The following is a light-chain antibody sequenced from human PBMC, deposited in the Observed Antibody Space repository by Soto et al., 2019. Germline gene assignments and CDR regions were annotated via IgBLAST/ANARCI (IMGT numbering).Light chain of an antibody. Sequence: DLQMTQSPSSLSASVGDRVTITCRANQTITRYLNWYQQKPGTAPKLLIYAASILQEGVPSRFMGRRSATDFTLTISNLHPEDFAASSCHQSFSFPVTVGKGTKLEIK. CDR1: QTITRY. CDR2: AAS. V-gene: IGKV1-39*01. J-gene: IGKJ2*01. CDR3: HQSFSFPVT.